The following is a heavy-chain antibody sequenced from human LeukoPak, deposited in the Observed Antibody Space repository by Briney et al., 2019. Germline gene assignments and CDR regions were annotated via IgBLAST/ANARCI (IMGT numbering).Heavy chain of an antibody. CDR1: AGFISSYY. CDR3: ARCSIKSFDY. D-gene: IGHD3-10*02. Sequence: QTSPTLSLIRTVSAGFISSYYCSWIRQPAGKGLEWIGRIYTSGSTNYNPSLKSRVTMSVDTSNKQFSLKLSSDTGADTAVYYCARCSIKSFDYWGQGTLVTVSS. CDR2: IYTSGST. J-gene: IGHJ4*02. V-gene: IGHV4-4*07.